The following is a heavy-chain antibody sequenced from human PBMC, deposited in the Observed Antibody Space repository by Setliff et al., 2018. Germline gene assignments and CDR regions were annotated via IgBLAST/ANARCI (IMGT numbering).Heavy chain of an antibody. CDR2: VHHSGTT. CDR1: GVPLSGHY. V-gene: IGHV4-34*01. J-gene: IGHJ3*02. CDR3: ASRVVDYMFPFDI. D-gene: IGHD4-4*01. Sequence: SETLSLTCAVYGVPLSGHYWTWVRQTPGKGLEWIGEVHHSGTTNYNPSRKSRVTISVDTSDTSRNQFSLKLKFLTATDTGVYYCASRVVDYMFPFDIWGQGTVVTVSS.